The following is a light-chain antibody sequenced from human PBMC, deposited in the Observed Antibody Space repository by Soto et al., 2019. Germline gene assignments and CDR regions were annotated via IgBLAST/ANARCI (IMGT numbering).Light chain of an antibody. CDR3: QQYHTDWT. J-gene: IGKJ1*01. CDR1: QSISRG. Sequence: DIQMTQSPSSVSASVGDRVTITCRASQSISRGLAWYQQKPGKAPNLLIYDASTLESGVPSRFSGSGSGTEFTLTISSLQADDYATFYCQQYHTDWTFGQGTKVDI. CDR2: DAS. V-gene: IGKV1-5*01.